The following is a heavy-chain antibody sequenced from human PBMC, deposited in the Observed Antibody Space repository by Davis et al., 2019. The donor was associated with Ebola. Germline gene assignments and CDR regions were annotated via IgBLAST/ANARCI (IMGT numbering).Heavy chain of an antibody. D-gene: IGHD1-26*01. CDR1: GGTFSSYA. Sequence: SVKVSCKASGGTFSSYAIGWVRQAPGQGLEWMGGIIPIFGTANYAQKFQGRVTITADESTSTAYMELSSLRSEDTAVYYCAREDYSGSYEGRFDPWDQGTLVTVSS. CDR2: IIPIFGTA. CDR3: AREDYSGSYEGRFDP. J-gene: IGHJ5*02. V-gene: IGHV1-69*13.